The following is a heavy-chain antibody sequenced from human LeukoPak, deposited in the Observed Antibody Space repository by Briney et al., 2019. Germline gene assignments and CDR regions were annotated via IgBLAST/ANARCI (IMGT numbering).Heavy chain of an antibody. J-gene: IGHJ4*02. Sequence: PSETLSLTCAVYGGSFSGYYWSWIRQPPGKGLEWIGEINHSGSTNYNPSLKSRVTISVDTSKNQFSLKLSSVTAADMAVYYCARGRSSSSWYFGPPFDYWGQGTLVTVSS. D-gene: IGHD6-13*01. V-gene: IGHV4-34*01. CDR3: ARGRSSSSWYFGPPFDY. CDR1: GGSFSGYY. CDR2: INHSGST.